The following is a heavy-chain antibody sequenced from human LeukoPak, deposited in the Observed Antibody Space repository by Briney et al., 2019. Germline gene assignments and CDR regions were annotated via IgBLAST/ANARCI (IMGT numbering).Heavy chain of an antibody. CDR1: GGSISSYY. CDR3: ARWNYYDSSGYYY. Sequence: SETLSLTCTVSGGSISSYYWSWIRQPPGKGLEWIGYIYYSGSTNYNPSLKSRVTISVDTSKNQFSLKLSSVTAADTAVYYCARWNYYDSSGYYYWGQGTLVTVSS. J-gene: IGHJ4*02. CDR2: IYYSGST. V-gene: IGHV4-59*12. D-gene: IGHD3-22*01.